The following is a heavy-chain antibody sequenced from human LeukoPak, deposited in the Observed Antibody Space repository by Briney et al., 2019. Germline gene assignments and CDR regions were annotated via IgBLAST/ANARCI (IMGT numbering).Heavy chain of an antibody. Sequence: GGSLRLSCAASGFTFSSYAMHWVRQAPGKGLEWVAVISYDGSNKYYADSVKGRFTISRGNSKNTLYLQMNSLRAEDTAVYYCARDRVSVGTVTTPGYWGQGTLVTVSS. V-gene: IGHV3-30*04. CDR3: ARDRVSVGTVTTPGY. CDR1: GFTFSSYA. D-gene: IGHD4-17*01. CDR2: ISYDGSNK. J-gene: IGHJ4*02.